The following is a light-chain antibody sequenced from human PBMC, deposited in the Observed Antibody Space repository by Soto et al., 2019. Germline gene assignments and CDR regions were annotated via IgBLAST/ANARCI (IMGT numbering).Light chain of an antibody. Sequence: EIVLTQSPATLSLSPGERATLSCRASQSVSSNLAWYQQKPGQAPRLLIYDASNRATGIPARFSGSGSGTDFTLTISSLAPEDCAVYYCQQRSNWPRTFGQGTKLEIK. CDR3: QQRSNWPRT. V-gene: IGKV3-11*01. CDR2: DAS. CDR1: QSVSSN. J-gene: IGKJ2*01.